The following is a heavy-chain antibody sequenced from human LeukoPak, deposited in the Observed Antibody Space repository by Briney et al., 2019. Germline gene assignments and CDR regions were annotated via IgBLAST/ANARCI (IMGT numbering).Heavy chain of an antibody. D-gene: IGHD5-18*01. Sequence: SVKVSCKASGGTFSSYAISWVRQAPGQGLGWMGRIVPIFGTANYAQKFQGRVTITTDESTSTAYMELSSLRSEDTAVYYCASLSPDTAMVTFPYAVDIWGQGTMVTVSS. V-gene: IGHV1-69*05. CDR3: ASLSPDTAMVTFPYAVDI. CDR1: GGTFSSYA. CDR2: IVPIFGTA. J-gene: IGHJ3*02.